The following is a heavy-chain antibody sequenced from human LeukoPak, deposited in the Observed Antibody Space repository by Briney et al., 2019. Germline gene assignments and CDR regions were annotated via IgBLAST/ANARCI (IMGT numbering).Heavy chain of an antibody. D-gene: IGHD3-22*01. J-gene: IGHJ4*02. Sequence: GGSLRLSCAASGFTFSSYWMSWVRQAPGKGLEWVANIKQDGSEKYYVDSVKGRFTISRDNAKNSLYPQMNSLRAEDTAVYYCARDEGYYYDSSGYYLFDYWGQGTLVTVSS. CDR3: ARDEGYYYDSSGYYLFDY. V-gene: IGHV3-7*01. CDR2: IKQDGSEK. CDR1: GFTFSSYW.